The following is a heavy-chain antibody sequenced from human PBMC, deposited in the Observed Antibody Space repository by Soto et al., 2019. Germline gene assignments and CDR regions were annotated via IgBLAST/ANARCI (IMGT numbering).Heavy chain of an antibody. CDR3: ARDSGDGYNYYYGMDV. D-gene: IGHD5-12*01. V-gene: IGHV1-2*02. J-gene: IGHJ6*02. CDR2: INPNSGGT. Sequence: ASVKFSCKASGYTFTGYYMHWVRQAPGQGLEWMGWINPNSGGTNYAQKFQGRVTMTRDTSISTAYMELSRLRSDDTAVYYCARDSGDGYNYYYGMDVWGQGTTVTVSS. CDR1: GYTFTGYY.